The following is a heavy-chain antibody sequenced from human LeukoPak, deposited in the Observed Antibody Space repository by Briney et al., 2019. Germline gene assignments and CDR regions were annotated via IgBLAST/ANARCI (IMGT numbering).Heavy chain of an antibody. CDR1: GFKFDDYE. V-gene: IGHV3-20*01. CDR2: ISKSGRAT. CDR3: ARVPGSHYYYYMDV. J-gene: IGHJ6*03. Sequence: GGSLRLSCAASGFKFDDYEMSWVRQVPGKGLEYVSGISKSGRATGYGDSVKGRFTISRDNAKNSLFLQMSSLRAEDTALYHCARVPGSHYYYYMDVWGKGAAVTVSS.